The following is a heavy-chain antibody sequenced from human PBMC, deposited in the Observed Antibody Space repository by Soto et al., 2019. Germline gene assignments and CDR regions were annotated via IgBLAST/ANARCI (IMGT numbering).Heavy chain of an antibody. V-gene: IGHV3-30*18. D-gene: IGHD2-15*01. Sequence: VQLVEYGGGVVQPGRSLRLSCAASGFTFSSYGMHWVRQAPGKGLEWVAVISYDGSNKYYADSVKGRFTISRDNSKNTLYLQMNSLRAEDTAVYYCAKDPAGVVADDPWGQGTLVTVSS. J-gene: IGHJ5*02. CDR3: AKDPAGVVADDP. CDR1: GFTFSSYG. CDR2: ISYDGSNK.